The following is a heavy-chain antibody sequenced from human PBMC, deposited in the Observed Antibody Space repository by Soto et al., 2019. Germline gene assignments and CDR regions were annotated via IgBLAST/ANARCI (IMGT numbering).Heavy chain of an antibody. CDR2: INPSGGRT. Sequence: ASVKVSCKASGYSFTSYDMHWVRQAPGQGLEWMGIINPSGGRTVYALKFQGRVTMTRDTSTSTLYMELSGLRSEDTAVYYCGREGVAETGEIEYWGQGTLVTVSS. V-gene: IGHV1-46*01. D-gene: IGHD7-27*01. CDR3: GREGVAETGEIEY. CDR1: GYSFTSYD. J-gene: IGHJ4*02.